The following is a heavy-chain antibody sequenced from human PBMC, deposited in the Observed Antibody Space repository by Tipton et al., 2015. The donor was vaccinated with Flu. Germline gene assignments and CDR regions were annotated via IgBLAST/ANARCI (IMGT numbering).Heavy chain of an antibody. CDR2: IYSSGST. CDR3: ARDPGSRMFDP. CDR1: GGSISSYY. J-gene: IGHJ5*02. V-gene: IGHV4-4*07. D-gene: IGHD6-13*01. Sequence: TLSLTCTVSGGSISSYYWSWIRQPAGKGLEWIGRIYSSGSTYYNPSLKSRVTISVDTSKNQFSLKLTSVTAADTAVYYCARDPGSRMFDPWGQGTLVTVSS.